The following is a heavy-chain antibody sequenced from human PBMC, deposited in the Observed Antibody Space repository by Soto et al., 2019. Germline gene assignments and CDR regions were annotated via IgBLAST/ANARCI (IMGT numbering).Heavy chain of an antibody. D-gene: IGHD6-13*01. CDR1: GYSFTSQD. CDR2: INPNDGNT. CDR3: ASSSWNPRYYFDY. Sequence: ASVKVSCKASGYSFTSQDVHWVRQAPGQGLEWMGIINPNDGNTTYAQKLQGRVTMTRDTSTSTVYMELRSLRSDDTAVYYCASSSWNPRYYFDYWGQGTLVTVSS. J-gene: IGHJ4*02. V-gene: IGHV1-46*03.